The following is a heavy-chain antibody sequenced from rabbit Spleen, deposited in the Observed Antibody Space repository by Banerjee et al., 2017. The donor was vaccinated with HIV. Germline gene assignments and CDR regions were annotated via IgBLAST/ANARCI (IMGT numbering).Heavy chain of an antibody. CDR2: VYVGKNT. CDR3: ARDGAGGSYFAL. D-gene: IGHD8-1*01. CDR1: GVDFSRFY. Sequence: QSLEESGGDLVKPGASLTLTCIASGVDFSRFYMSWVRQAPGKGLEWIGVVYVGKNTYYASWVNARFSISRENAQNTVFLQMTSLTAADTATYFCARDGAGGSYFALWGQGTLVTVS. J-gene: IGHJ4*01. V-gene: IGHV1S40*01.